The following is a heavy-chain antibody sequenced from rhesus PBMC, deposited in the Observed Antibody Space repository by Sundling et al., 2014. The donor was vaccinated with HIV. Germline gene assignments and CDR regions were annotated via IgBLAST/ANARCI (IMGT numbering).Heavy chain of an antibody. CDR3: GRPGLEFKIDY. CDR2: ISSGGGIT. CDR1: GFTFRSYG. V-gene: IGHV3S42*01. D-gene: IGHD2-15*01. J-gene: IGHJ4*01. Sequence: EVQLVESGGGLVQPGGSLRLSCAASGFTFRSYGLYWVRQAPGKGLEWISGISSGGGITYYADSLKGRFTISRDNAKNSLFLQMDRLRVEDTAVYYCGRPGLEFKIDYWGQGVLVTVAS.